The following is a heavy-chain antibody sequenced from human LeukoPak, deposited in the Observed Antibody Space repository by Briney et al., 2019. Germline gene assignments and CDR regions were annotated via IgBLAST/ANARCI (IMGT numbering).Heavy chain of an antibody. CDR1: GFRFSDFT. D-gene: IGHD3-16*01. Sequence: GGSLGLSCSASGFRFSDFTMTWVRQAPGKGPEWVSAIGGRGGSTYYADSVGGRFSISRDNSKDMVYLQMNSLKVEDTATYYCGKEGGAWGQGTKVTVSS. J-gene: IGHJ5*02. CDR2: IGGRGGST. CDR3: GKEGGA. V-gene: IGHV3-23*01.